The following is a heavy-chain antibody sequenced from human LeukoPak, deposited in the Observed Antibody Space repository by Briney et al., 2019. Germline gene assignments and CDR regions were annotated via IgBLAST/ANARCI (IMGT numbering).Heavy chain of an antibody. CDR2: ITSSSSIV. Sequence: LPGGSLRLSCAASGFTFSSYSMNWVRQAPGKGLEWISYITSSSSIVYYADSVKGRFTISRDNAKNSLYLQMNSLRAEDTAVYYCVRERFSYVYYWGQGTLVTVSS. D-gene: IGHD2/OR15-2a*01. CDR3: VRERFSYVYY. J-gene: IGHJ4*02. CDR1: GFTFSSYS. V-gene: IGHV3-48*01.